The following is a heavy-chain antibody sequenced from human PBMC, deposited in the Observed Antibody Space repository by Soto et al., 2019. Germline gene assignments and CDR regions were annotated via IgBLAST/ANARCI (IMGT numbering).Heavy chain of an antibody. J-gene: IGHJ4*02. CDR1: GFSLSTSGVG. D-gene: IGHD3-3*01. V-gene: IGHV2-5*02. CDR3: AHSQPSHYDFWSGVSASKKYYFDY. CDR2: IYWDDDK. Sequence: SGPTLVNPTQTLTLTCTFSGFSLSTSGVGVGWIRQPPGKALEWLALIYWDDDKRYSPSLKSRLTITKDTSKNQVVLTMTNMDPVDTATYYCAHSQPSHYDFWSGVSASKKYYFDYWGQGTLVTVSS.